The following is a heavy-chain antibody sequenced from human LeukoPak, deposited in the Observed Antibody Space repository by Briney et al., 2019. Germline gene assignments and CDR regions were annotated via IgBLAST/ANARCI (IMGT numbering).Heavy chain of an antibody. J-gene: IGHJ5*02. D-gene: IGHD2-2*01. CDR1: GFTFSSYA. V-gene: IGHV3-30-3*01. CDR2: ISYDGSNK. CDR3: AKDRRLGYCSSTSRYNWFDP. Sequence: GGSLRLSCAASGFTFSSYAMHWVRQAPGKGLEWVAVISYDGSNKYYADSVKGRFTISRDNSKNTLYLQMNSLRAEDTAVYYCAKDRRLGYCSSTSRYNWFDPWGQGTLVTVSS.